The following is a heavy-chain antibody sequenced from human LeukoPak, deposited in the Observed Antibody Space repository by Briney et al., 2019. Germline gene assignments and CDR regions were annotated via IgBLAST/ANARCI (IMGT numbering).Heavy chain of an antibody. CDR2: IYNSEST. CDR3: ARVKGSNWFDP. V-gene: IGHV4-59*01. D-gene: IGHD6-6*01. CDR1: GVSISIYY. J-gene: IGHJ5*02. Sequence: PSETLSLTCTVSGVSISIYYWSWVRQPPGKGLEWIGYIYNSESTYYNPSLKSRVTISLDTSKNQFSLRLNSVTAADTAVYYCARVKGSNWFDPWGQGTLVTVSS.